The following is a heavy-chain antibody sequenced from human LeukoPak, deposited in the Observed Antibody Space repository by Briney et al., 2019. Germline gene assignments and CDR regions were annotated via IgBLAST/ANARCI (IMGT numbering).Heavy chain of an antibody. Sequence: PGGSLRLSCAAAGFTFSSYSMNWVRQAPGKGVEWVSYVSSSSSPKFYADSVKGRFTISRDNAKNSLYLQMNSLRAEDTAVYYCAKDLDYYDSSGYGSTFDYWGQGTLVTVSS. CDR2: VSSSSSPK. CDR1: GFTFSSYS. J-gene: IGHJ4*02. V-gene: IGHV3-48*04. D-gene: IGHD3-22*01. CDR3: AKDLDYYDSSGYGSTFDY.